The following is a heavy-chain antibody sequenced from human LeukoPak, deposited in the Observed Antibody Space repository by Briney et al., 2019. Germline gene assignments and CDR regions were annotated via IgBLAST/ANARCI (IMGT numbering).Heavy chain of an antibody. Sequence: GGSLRLSCAAPGFTFSNYYMTWIRQAPGKGLQWISFISDSGNTIYYADSVEGQFTISRDNAKNSLYLQMHSLRAEDTAMYYCARSTLPGRSGRTEFFQHWGQGTLVTVSS. CDR2: ISDSGNTI. CDR3: ARSTLPGRSGRTEFFQH. V-gene: IGHV3-11*01. J-gene: IGHJ1*01. D-gene: IGHD6-19*01. CDR1: GFTFSNYY.